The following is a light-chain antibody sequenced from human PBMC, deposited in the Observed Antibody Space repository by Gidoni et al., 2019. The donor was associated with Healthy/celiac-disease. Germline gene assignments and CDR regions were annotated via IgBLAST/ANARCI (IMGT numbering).Light chain of an antibody. CDR1: QSISSW. CDR2: KAS. V-gene: IGKV1-5*03. Sequence: DIQITQSPSTLSASVVDRVTITCRASQSISSWLAWYQQKPGKAPKLLIYKASSLERGVPSRFSGSGSGTKFTLTISSLQPDDFATYYCQQYNSYLYTFGQGTKLEIK. CDR3: QQYNSYLYT. J-gene: IGKJ2*01.